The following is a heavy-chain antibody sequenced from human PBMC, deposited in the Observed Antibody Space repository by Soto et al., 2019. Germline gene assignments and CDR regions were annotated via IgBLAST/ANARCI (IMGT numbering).Heavy chain of an antibody. CDR2: IYSGGYT. V-gene: IGHV3-53*01. J-gene: IGHJ4*02. CDR3: AAQPGGGGY. CDR1: GFTVSNNY. D-gene: IGHD3-10*01. Sequence: EVQLVESGGGLIQPGGSLRLSCAVSGFTVSNNYMSWVRQAPGKGLEGVSVIYSGGYTAYGDSVKGRFTISRDNSKNTTNFQMNSLGADARDSIYGAAQPGGGGYWGQGTLVTVSS.